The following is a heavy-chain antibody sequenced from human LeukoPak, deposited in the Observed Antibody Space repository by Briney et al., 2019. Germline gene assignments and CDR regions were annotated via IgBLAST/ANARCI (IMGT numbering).Heavy chain of an antibody. CDR2: IIPIFGTA. Sequence: GASVKVSCRTSGFTFTRYTISWVRQAPGQGLEWMGGIIPIFGTANYAQKFQGRVTITADESTSTAYMELSSLRSEDTAVYYCARDIYGYLYYYYGMDVWGQGTTVTVSS. CDR3: ARDIYGYLYYYYGMDV. J-gene: IGHJ6*02. V-gene: IGHV1-69*13. CDR1: GFTFTRYT. D-gene: IGHD5-18*01.